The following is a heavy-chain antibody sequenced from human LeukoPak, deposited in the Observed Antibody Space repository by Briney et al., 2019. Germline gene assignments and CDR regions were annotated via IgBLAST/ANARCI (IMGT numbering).Heavy chain of an antibody. Sequence: ASVKVSCKVSGYTLTELSMHWVRRAPGKGLEWMGGFDPEDGETIYAQKFQGRVTMTEDTSTDTAYMELSSLRSEDTAVYYCATKLDILTGYSNWYFDLWGRGTLVTVSS. J-gene: IGHJ2*01. CDR1: GYTLTELS. D-gene: IGHD3-9*01. CDR2: FDPEDGET. V-gene: IGHV1-24*01. CDR3: ATKLDILTGYSNWYFDL.